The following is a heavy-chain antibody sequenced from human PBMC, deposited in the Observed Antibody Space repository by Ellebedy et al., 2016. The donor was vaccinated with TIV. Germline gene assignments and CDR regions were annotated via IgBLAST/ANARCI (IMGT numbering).Heavy chain of an antibody. CDR2: IYTSGST. CDR3: ARRGLYYGSGSYYKLDFYYGMDV. J-gene: IGHJ6*02. Sequence: SETLSLXCTVSGGSLSSYYWSWIRQPAGKGLEWIGRIYTSGSTNYNPSLKSRVTMSVDTSKNQFSLKLSSVTAADTAVYYCARRGLYYGSGSYYKLDFYYGMDVWGQGTTVTVSS. V-gene: IGHV4-4*07. D-gene: IGHD3-10*01. CDR1: GGSLSSYY.